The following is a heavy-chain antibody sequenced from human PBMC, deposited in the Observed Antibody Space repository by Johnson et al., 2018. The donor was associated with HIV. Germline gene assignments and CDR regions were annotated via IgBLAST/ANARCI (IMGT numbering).Heavy chain of an antibody. V-gene: IGHV3-30-3*01. J-gene: IGHJ3*02. CDR3: ARDWEGYAFDI. CDR1: GFTFSRYA. D-gene: IGHD1-26*01. Sequence: QVQLVESGGGVVQPGRSLRLSCAASGFTFSRYAMHWVRQAPGKGLEWVAVISYDGSNKYYADSVKGPFTISRDNSKNTLDLQMNRLRAQDTAVYYCARDWEGYAFDIWGQGTTVIVSS. CDR2: ISYDGSNK.